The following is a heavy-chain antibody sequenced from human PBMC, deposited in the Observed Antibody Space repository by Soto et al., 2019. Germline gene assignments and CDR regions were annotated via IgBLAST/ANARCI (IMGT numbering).Heavy chain of an antibody. V-gene: IGHV4-31*03. CDR2: IYNTGTS. D-gene: IGHD6-25*01. Sequence: QVHLQESAPGLVKPSETLSLTCSVSGDSVKSVGYYWTWIRQPPGKGFEWLGDIYNTGTSRFNASIRGRLTTSADASSNTFSLTLTSVTVADTAVYFCGRGVSSGWNPTRVDPWGHG. CDR3: GRGVSSGWNPTRVDP. CDR1: GDSVKSVGYY. J-gene: IGHJ5*02.